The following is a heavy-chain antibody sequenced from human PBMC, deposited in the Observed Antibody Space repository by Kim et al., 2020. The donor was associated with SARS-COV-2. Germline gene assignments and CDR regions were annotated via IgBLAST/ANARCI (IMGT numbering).Heavy chain of an antibody. V-gene: IGHV3-21*01. CDR2: ISSSSSYI. J-gene: IGHJ5*02. CDR1: GFTFSSYG. CDR3: ARSPYYSGSYYRGWWFDP. Sequence: GGSLRLSCAASGFTFSSYGMNWVRQAPGKGLEWVSSISSSSSYIYYADSVKGRFTISRDNAKNSLYLQMNSLRAEDTAVYYCARSPYYSGSYYRGWWFDPWGQGTLVTVSS. D-gene: IGHD1-26*01.